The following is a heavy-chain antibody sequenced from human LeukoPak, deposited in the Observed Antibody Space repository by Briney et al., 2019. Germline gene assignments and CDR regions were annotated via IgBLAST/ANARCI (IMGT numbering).Heavy chain of an antibody. CDR3: ARENYDSSGYYFDY. CDR1: GYTFTGYY. Sequence: ASVKVSCKASGYTFTGYYMHWVRQAPGQGLEWMGWINPNSGGTNYAQKFQGRVTMTRDTSISTAYMELSRLRSDDTAVYYCARENYDSSGYYFDYWGQGTLVTVSS. D-gene: IGHD3-22*01. J-gene: IGHJ4*02. V-gene: IGHV1-2*02. CDR2: INPNSGGT.